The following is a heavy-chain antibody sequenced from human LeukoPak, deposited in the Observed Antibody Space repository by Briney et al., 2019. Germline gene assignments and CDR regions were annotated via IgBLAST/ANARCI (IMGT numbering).Heavy chain of an antibody. CDR2: IYPGDSDT. CDR1: GYSFPSFW. CDR3: VRGDYYDY. Sequence: GESLKISCKSSGYSFPSFWIGWVRQMPGKGLEWMGFIYPGDSDTRYSPSFQGQVTISADKSISTAYLQWNSLKASDTAMYYCVRGDYYDYWGQGTLVTVSS. V-gene: IGHV5-51*01. J-gene: IGHJ4*02.